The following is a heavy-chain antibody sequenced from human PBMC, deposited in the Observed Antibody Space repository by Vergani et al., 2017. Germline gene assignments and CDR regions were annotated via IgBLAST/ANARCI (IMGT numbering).Heavy chain of an antibody. CDR2: INPSGGST. J-gene: IGHJ5*02. Sequence: QVQLVQSGAEVKKPGASVKVSCKASGYTFTSYYMHWVRQAPGQGLEWMGIINPSGGSTSYAQKFQGRVTMTTDTSTSTAYMELRSLRSDDTAVYYCARGLKGQLEPWGQGTLVTVSS. CDR3: ARGLKGQLEP. V-gene: IGHV1-46*01. CDR1: GYTFTSYY. D-gene: IGHD3-16*01.